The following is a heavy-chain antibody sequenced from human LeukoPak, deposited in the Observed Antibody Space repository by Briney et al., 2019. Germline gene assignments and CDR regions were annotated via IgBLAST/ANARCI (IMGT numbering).Heavy chain of an antibody. Sequence: SETLSLTCTVSAGSNSSYYWSWIRQPPGKGLEWIGYIYYSGSTNCNPSLKSRVTISVDTSKNQFSLKLSSVTAADTAVYYCARAGGYYFDYWGQGTLVTVSS. V-gene: IGHV4-59*01. CDR3: ARAGGYYFDY. CDR1: AGSNSSYY. CDR2: IYYSGST. J-gene: IGHJ4*02. D-gene: IGHD3-10*01.